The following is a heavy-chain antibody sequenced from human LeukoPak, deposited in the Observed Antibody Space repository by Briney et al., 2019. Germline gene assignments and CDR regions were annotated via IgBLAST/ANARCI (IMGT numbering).Heavy chain of an antibody. CDR1: GGSFSGYY. V-gene: IGHV4-59*10. J-gene: IGHJ2*01. Sequence: NPSETLSLTCAVYGGSFSGYYWSWIRQPAGKGLEWIGRIYTSGSTNYNPSLKSRVTISVDTSKNQFSLKLSSVTAADTAVYYCARGSLITTFWYFDLWGRGTLVTVSS. CDR2: IYTSGST. CDR3: ARGSLITTFWYFDL. D-gene: IGHD3-22*01.